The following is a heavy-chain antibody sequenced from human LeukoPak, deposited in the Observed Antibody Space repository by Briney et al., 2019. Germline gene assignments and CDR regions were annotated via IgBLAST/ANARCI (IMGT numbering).Heavy chain of an antibody. D-gene: IGHD6-13*01. Sequence: SETLSLTCTVSGGSISSYYWSWIRQPPGKGLEWIGYIYYSGSTNYNPSLKSRVTISVDTSKNQFSLKLRSVTAADTAVYYCARISSSNWYNERGAFDVWGQGAMVTVSS. J-gene: IGHJ3*01. CDR2: IYYSGST. V-gene: IGHV4-59*01. CDR1: GGSISSYY. CDR3: ARISSSNWYNERGAFDV.